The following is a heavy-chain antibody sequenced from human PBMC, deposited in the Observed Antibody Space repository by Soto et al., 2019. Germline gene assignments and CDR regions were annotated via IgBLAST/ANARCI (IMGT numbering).Heavy chain of an antibody. Sequence: SETLSLTCAVYGGSFSGYYWSWIRQPPGKGLEWIGEINHSGSTNYNPSLKSRVTISGDTSKNQFSLRLSSVTAADTAVYYCARDRGSDYDSTSGYYYYWGQGTLVTVSS. CDR1: GGSFSGYY. J-gene: IGHJ4*02. CDR3: ARDRGSDYDSTSGYYYY. CDR2: INHSGST. D-gene: IGHD3-22*01. V-gene: IGHV4-34*01.